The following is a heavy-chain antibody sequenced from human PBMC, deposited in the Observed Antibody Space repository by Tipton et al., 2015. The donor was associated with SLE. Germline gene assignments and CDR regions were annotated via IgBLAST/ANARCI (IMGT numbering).Heavy chain of an antibody. Sequence: LSLTCTVSGGSISSSNYYWGWIRQPPGKGLEWLSVIYSGGGSTYYADSVKGRSTISRDNSKNILYLQMHSLGPEDTAVYYCVRSFDSGGWPRPFDYWGQGTLVTVSS. CDR1: GGSISSSNYY. J-gene: IGHJ4*02. V-gene: IGHV3-66*02. D-gene: IGHD6-19*01. CDR3: VRSFDSGGWPRPFDY. CDR2: IYSGGGST.